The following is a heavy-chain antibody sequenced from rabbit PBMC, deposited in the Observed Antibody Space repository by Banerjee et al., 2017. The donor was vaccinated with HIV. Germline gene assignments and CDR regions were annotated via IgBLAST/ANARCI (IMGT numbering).Heavy chain of an antibody. CDR1: GFSFSNKYV. CDR2: INTSTGNT. D-gene: IGHD4-1*01. J-gene: IGHJ4*01. V-gene: IGHV1S45*01. CDR3: VRDLAGVIGWNFNL. Sequence: QEQLEESGGDLVKPEGSLTLSCTASGFSFSNKYVMCWVRQAPGKGLEWIACINTSTGNTVYASWVNGRFTISKDNAQNTVFLQMTSLTAADTATYFCVRDLAGVIGWNFNLWGPGTLVTVS.